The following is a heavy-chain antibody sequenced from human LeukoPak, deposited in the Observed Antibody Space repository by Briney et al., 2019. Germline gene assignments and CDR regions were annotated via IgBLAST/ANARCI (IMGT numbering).Heavy chain of an antibody. D-gene: IGHD3-3*01. J-gene: IGHJ4*02. CDR3: ARAEVGMGDY. CDR1: GFTFSNYG. CDR2: IRYDGSNQ. V-gene: IGHV3-30*02. Sequence: PGGSLRLSCAASGFTFSNYGIHWVRQAPGKGLEWVAFIRYDGSNQYYADSVKGRFTISRDNSKNTLHLQMNSLRAEDTAVYYCARAEVGMGDYWGQGTLVTVSS.